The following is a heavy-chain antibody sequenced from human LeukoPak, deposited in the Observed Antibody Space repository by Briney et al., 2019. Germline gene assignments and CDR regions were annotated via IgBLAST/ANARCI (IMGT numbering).Heavy chain of an antibody. Sequence: PGGSLRHSCAASGFTFSSYEMNWVRQAPGKGLEWVSYISSSGSTIYYADSVKGRFTISRDNAKNSLYLQMNSLRAEDTAVYYCAKGVFVGATTGFDYWGQGTLVTVSS. CDR2: ISSSGSTI. V-gene: IGHV3-48*03. J-gene: IGHJ4*02. CDR3: AKGVFVGATTGFDY. D-gene: IGHD1-26*01. CDR1: GFTFSSYE.